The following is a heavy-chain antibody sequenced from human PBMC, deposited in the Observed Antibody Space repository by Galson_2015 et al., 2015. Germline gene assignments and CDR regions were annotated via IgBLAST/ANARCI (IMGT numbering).Heavy chain of an antibody. D-gene: IGHD6-19*01. CDR3: ARQQYSAVAASTFDL. J-gene: IGHJ3*01. V-gene: IGHV4-39*01. CDR2: IYYTGSK. CDR1: GGSISNSDYY. Sequence: SETLSLTCTVSGGSISNSDYYWGWIRQPPGKGLEWIGSIYYTGSKYYNPSLKSRVTISVDTSRNQFSLKLSSVTAADTAVYYCARQQYSAVAASTFDLWGQGTMVTVSS.